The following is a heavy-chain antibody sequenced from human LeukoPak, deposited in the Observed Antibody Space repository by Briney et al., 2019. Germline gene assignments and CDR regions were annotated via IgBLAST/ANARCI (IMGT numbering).Heavy chain of an antibody. D-gene: IGHD3-3*01. V-gene: IGHV3-33*03. CDR1: GFTFSSYG. CDR2: IWYDGSNK. J-gene: IGHJ4*02. Sequence: PGGSLRLSCAASGFTFSSYGMHWVRQAPGKGLEWVAVIWYDGSNKYYADSVKGRFTISRDDAKNTLYLQMNSLRVEDTAVYFCVRSGPTPFDYWGQGTLVTVSS. CDR3: VRSGPTPFDY.